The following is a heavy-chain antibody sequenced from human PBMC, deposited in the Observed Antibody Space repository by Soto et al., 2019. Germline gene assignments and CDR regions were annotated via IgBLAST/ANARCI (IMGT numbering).Heavy chain of an antibody. CDR2: ISAYNGNT. V-gene: IGHV1-18*01. CDR3: ARCGYSGYDIYYYYGMDV. CDR1: GYTFTSYG. Sequence: ASVKVSCKASGYTFTSYGISWVRQAPGQGLEWMGWISAYNGNTNYAQKLQGRVTMTTDTSTSTAYMELRSLRSDDTAVYYCARCGYSGYDIYYYYGMDVWGQGTTVTVSS. J-gene: IGHJ6*02. D-gene: IGHD5-12*01.